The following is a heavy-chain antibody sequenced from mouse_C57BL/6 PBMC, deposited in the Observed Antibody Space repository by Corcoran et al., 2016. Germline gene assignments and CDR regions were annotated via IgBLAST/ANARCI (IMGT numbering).Heavy chain of an antibody. CDR3: VCSTKVVGWDY. V-gene: IGHV9-3*01. CDR1: GYTFTTYG. CDR2: INTYSGVP. Sequence: QIQLVQSGPELKKPGETVKISCKASGYTFTTYGMSWVKQAPGKGLKWMGWINTYSGVPTYADDFKGLFAFSLETSASTAYLQINNLKNEDTATYIAVCSTKVVGWDYWGQGTLVTVSS. D-gene: IGHD1-1*01. J-gene: IGHJ4*01.